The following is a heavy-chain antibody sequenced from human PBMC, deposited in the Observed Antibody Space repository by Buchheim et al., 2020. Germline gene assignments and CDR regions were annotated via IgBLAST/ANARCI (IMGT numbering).Heavy chain of an antibody. CDR3: AKGYSAFVGWFDP. J-gene: IGHJ5*02. D-gene: IGHD5-12*01. V-gene: IGHV4-59*01. CDR2: FHSTGKT. CDR1: GGSISNYY. Sequence: QVQLQESGPGLVKPSETLSLTCAVSGGSISNYYWTWIRQPPGKGLEWIGYFHSTGKTNYNPSLKSRVTMPVDPSKNQISLRLSSVTAADTAVYYCAKGYSAFVGWFDPWGQGAL.